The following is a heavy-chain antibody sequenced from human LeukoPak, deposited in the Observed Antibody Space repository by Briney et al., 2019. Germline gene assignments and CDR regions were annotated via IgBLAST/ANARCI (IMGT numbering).Heavy chain of an antibody. CDR3: ARVSGYYYRFDY. V-gene: IGHV3-11*04. CDR1: GFTFSDYY. Sequence: GGSLRLSCAASGFTFSDYYMNWVRQAPGKGLEWVSYISSSGSTIYYADSVKGRFTISRDNAKNSLYLQMNSLRAEDTAVYYCARVSGYYYRFDYWGQGTLVTVSS. D-gene: IGHD3-22*01. CDR2: ISSSGSTI. J-gene: IGHJ4*02.